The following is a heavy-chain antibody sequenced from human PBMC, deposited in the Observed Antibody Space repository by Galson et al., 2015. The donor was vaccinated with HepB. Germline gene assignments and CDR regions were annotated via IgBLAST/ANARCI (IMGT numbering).Heavy chain of an antibody. CDR2: IKQDGSEK. CDR3: ATTELGYYGVDY. CDR1: GFTFSSYW. Sequence: SLRLSCAASGFTFSSYWMSWVRQAPGKGLEWVASIKQDGSEKYYVDSVKGRFTISRDNAKNSLYLQMNSLRAEDMAVYYCATTELGYYGVDYWGQGTLVTVSS. V-gene: IGHV3-7*03. D-gene: IGHD1-26*01. J-gene: IGHJ4*02.